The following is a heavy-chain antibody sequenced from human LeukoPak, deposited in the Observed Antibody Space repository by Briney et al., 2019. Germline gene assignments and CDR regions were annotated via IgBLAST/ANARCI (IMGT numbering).Heavy chain of an antibody. J-gene: IGHJ6*03. V-gene: IGHV4-59*01. CDR2: IYYSGST. Sequence: PSETLSLTCTVSGGSISSYYWSWIRQPPGKGLEWIGYIYYSGSTNYNPSLKSRVTISVDTSKNQFSLKLSSVTAADTAVYYCAMGYGSGSYYLSDYYYYYMDVWGKGTTVTVSS. D-gene: IGHD3-10*01. CDR1: GGSISSYY. CDR3: AMGYGSGSYYLSDYYYYYMDV.